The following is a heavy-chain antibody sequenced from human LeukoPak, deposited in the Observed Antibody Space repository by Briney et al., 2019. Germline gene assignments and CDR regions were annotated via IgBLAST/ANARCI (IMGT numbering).Heavy chain of an antibody. CDR2: INPSRNT. CDR3: ARTLGYYDSSGYLHFYYYMDV. V-gene: IGHV4-34*01. CDR1: GGSFSGYY. Sequence: SETLSLTCAVFGGSFSGYYWNWIRQPPGKGLEWIGQINPSRNTNYNPSLKSRVTISVDTSKNQFSLKLSSVTAADTAVYYCARTLGYYDSSGYLHFYYYMDVWGKGTTVTISS. D-gene: IGHD3-22*01. J-gene: IGHJ6*03.